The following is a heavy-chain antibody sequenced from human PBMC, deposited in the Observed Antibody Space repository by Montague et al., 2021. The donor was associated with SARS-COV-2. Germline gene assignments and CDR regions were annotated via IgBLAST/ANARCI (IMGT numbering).Heavy chain of an antibody. CDR1: GGPIRSDGFY. J-gene: IGHJ6*02. CDR3: ARSAFRYFDRPGMDV. CDR2: IDASGTT. Sequence: TLSLTCTVSGGPIRSDGFYWNWIRQPAGKGLEWIGRIDASGTTNYKPSLKSRVIISLDRSKNQFSLKLSSVIAADTAVYYCARSAFRYFDRPGMDVWGRGTTVTVSS. D-gene: IGHD3-9*01. V-gene: IGHV4-61*02.